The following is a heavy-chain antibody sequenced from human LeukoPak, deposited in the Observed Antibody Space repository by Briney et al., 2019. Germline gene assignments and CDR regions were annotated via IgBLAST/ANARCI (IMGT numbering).Heavy chain of an antibody. Sequence: PGGSLRLSCAASGFTFSSYEMNWVRQAPGKGLEWVSYISSSGSTIYYADSVKGRFTISRDNAKNSLYLQMNSLRAEDTAVYYCASTYDFWSGYYIDYWGQGTLVTVSS. CDR3: ASTYDFWSGYYIDY. CDR1: GFTFSSYE. V-gene: IGHV3-48*03. D-gene: IGHD3-3*01. CDR2: ISSSGSTI. J-gene: IGHJ4*02.